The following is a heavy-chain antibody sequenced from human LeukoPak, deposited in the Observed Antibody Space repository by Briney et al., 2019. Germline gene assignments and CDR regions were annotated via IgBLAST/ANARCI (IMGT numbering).Heavy chain of an antibody. V-gene: IGHV4-4*07. J-gene: IGHJ4*02. Sequence: SETLSLTCTVSGXSISSYYWSWIRQPAGKGLESIGRIHTSGGTNYNPSLKSRVTMSLDTSKNQFSLKLTSMTAADTAVYYCARGSVLAAYYSFDYWGQGTLVTVSS. CDR3: ARGSVLAAYYSFDY. CDR2: IHTSGGT. D-gene: IGHD3-9*01. CDR1: GXSISSYY.